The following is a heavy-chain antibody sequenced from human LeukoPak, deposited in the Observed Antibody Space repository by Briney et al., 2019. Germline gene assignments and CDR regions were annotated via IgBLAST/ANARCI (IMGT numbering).Heavy chain of an antibody. CDR1: GFTFSSYW. Sequence: PGGSLRLSCAASGFTFSSYWMHWGRQVPGKGLVWVSRTNTDGSSTTYADSVKGRFTISRDNTENTLYLQMSSLRAEDTAVYYCAREWKKTGAFDHWGQGTLVTVSS. D-gene: IGHD1-1*01. CDR3: AREWKKTGAFDH. CDR2: TNTDGSST. V-gene: IGHV3-74*01. J-gene: IGHJ4*02.